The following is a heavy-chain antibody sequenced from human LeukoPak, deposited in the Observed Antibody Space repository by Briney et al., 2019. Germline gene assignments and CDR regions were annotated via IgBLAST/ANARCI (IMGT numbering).Heavy chain of an antibody. V-gene: IGHV1-18*01. D-gene: IGHD6-13*01. CDR1: GYTLSNYG. CDR3: ARDTAAASGGGLDY. Sequence: AAVKGSCKASGYTLSNYGISWVRQAPAQGLEWMGWISGYNGNTNYAQKLQGRVTMTTDTSTSTAYMELRSLRSDDKAVYYCARDTAAASGGGLDYWGQGTLVTVPS. CDR2: ISGYNGNT. J-gene: IGHJ4*02.